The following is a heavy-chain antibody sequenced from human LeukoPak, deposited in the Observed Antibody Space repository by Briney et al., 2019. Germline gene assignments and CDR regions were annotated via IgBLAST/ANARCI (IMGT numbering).Heavy chain of an antibody. J-gene: IGHJ3*02. CDR3: AKPRVVAGLNDAFDI. CDR2: ISGSGGST. D-gene: IGHD2-15*01. Sequence: QSGGSLRLSCAASGFTFSSYAMSWVRQAPGKGLEWVSAISGSGGSTYYADSVKGRLTISRDNSKNTLYLQMNSLRAEDTAVYYCAKPRVVAGLNDAFDIWGQGTMVTVSS. CDR1: GFTFSSYA. V-gene: IGHV3-23*01.